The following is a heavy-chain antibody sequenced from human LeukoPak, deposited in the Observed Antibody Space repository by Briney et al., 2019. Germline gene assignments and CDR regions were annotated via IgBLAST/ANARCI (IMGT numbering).Heavy chain of an antibody. V-gene: IGHV3-21*01. CDR1: GFTFSSYS. CDR3: AKSTGSGGHFDY. J-gene: IGHJ4*02. D-gene: IGHD3-10*01. Sequence: PGGSLRLSCAASGFTFSSYSMNWVCQAPGKGLEWVSSISSSSSYIYYADSVKGRFTISRDNAKNSLYLQMNSLRAEDTAVYYCAKSTGSGGHFDYWGQGTLVTVSS. CDR2: ISSSSSYI.